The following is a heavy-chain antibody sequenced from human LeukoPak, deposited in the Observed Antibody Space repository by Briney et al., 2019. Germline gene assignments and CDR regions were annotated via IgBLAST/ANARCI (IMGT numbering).Heavy chain of an antibody. CDR2: ISGSGGST. J-gene: IGHJ4*02. V-gene: IGHV3-23*01. CDR1: GFTFSSYA. Sequence: GGSLRLSCAASGFTFSSYAMSWVRQAPGKGLEWVSAISGSGGSTYYADSVKGRFTISRDNSKNTLYLQMNSLRAEDTAVYYCAKDHGYYYGSGSYCDYWGQGTLVTVSS. CDR3: AKDHGYYYGSGSYCDY. D-gene: IGHD3-10*01.